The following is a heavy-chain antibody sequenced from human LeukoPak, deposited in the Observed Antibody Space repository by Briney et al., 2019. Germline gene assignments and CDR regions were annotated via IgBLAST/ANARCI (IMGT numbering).Heavy chain of an antibody. CDR2: INHSGST. V-gene: IGHV4-39*07. Sequence: SETRSLTCTVSGGSISSSSYYWSWIRQPPGKGLEWIGEINHSGSTNYNPSLKSRVTISVDTSKNQFSLKLSSVTAADTAVYYCARLNPGHYDSSITWGYFDYWGQGTLVTVSS. CDR1: GGSISSSSYY. J-gene: IGHJ4*02. D-gene: IGHD3-22*01. CDR3: ARLNPGHYDSSITWGYFDY.